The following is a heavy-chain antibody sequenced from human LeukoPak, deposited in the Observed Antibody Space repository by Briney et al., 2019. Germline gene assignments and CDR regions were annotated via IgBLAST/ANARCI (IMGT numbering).Heavy chain of an antibody. Sequence: SETLSLTCTVSGDSISNYYWSWIRQPPGKGLEWIGYIYYSGSTNYNPSLKSRVTISVDTSKNQFSLKLSSVTAADTAVYYCARVRRGYQLPLLYYFDYWGQGTLVTVSS. CDR2: IYYSGST. J-gene: IGHJ4*02. CDR3: ARVRRGYQLPLLYYFDY. CDR1: GDSISNYY. V-gene: IGHV4-59*01. D-gene: IGHD2-2*01.